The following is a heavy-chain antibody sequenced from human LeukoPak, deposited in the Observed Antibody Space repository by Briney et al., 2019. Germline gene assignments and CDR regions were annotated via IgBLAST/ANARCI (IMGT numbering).Heavy chain of an antibody. CDR1: GFTFSSYE. CDR3: ARDQNLQRLRLGELSPFDY. D-gene: IGHD3-16*02. CDR2: ISSSGSTI. V-gene: IGHV3-48*03. J-gene: IGHJ4*02. Sequence: GGSLRLSCAASGFTFSSYEMNWVRQAPGKGLEWVSYISSSGSTIYYADSVKGRFTISRDNAKNSLYLQMNSLRAEDTAVYYCARDQNLQRLRLGELSPFDYWGQGTLVTVSS.